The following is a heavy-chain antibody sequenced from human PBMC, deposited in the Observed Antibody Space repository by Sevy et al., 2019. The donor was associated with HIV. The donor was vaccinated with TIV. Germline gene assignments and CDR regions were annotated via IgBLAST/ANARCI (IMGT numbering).Heavy chain of an antibody. Sequence: GGSLRLSCAASGFTVSSNYMSWVRQAPGKGLEWVSVIYSGGSTYYADSVKGRFTISRDNSKNTLYLQMNSLRAEDTAVYYCVSLLYYYEEYNAMDVWGQGTTVTVSS. CDR1: GFTVSSNY. D-gene: IGHD3-22*01. CDR3: VSLLYYYEEYNAMDV. V-gene: IGHV3-53*01. CDR2: IYSGGST. J-gene: IGHJ6*02.